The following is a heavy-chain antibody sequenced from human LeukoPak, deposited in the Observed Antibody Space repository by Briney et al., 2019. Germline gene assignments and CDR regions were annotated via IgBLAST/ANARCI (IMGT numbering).Heavy chain of an antibody. V-gene: IGHV3-53*01. CDR1: GFTVSSNY. Sequence: GGSLRLSCAASGFTVSSNYTSWVRQAPGKGLEWVSVIYSGGSTYYADSVKGRFTISRDNSKNTLYLQMNSLRAEDTAVYCCASARASIAAAGTRVDYWGQGTLVTVSS. CDR2: IYSGGST. D-gene: IGHD6-13*01. CDR3: ASARASIAAAGTRVDY. J-gene: IGHJ4*02.